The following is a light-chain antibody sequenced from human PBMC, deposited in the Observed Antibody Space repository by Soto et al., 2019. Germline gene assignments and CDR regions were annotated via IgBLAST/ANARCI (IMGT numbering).Light chain of an antibody. CDR3: QQYGSSPIT. Sequence: EIVLTQSPGALSLSPGERATLSCRASQSVSSTYLAWHQQKPGQAPRLLIYGSSSRATGIPDRFSGSGSGTDFTLTISRLEPEDFEVYYCQQYGSSPITFGQGTRLEIK. V-gene: IGKV3-20*01. CDR1: QSVSSTY. J-gene: IGKJ5*01. CDR2: GSS.